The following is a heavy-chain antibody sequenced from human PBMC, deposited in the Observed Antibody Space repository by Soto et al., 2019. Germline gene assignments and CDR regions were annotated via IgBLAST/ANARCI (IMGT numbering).Heavy chain of an antibody. D-gene: IGHD6-13*01. CDR3: ARGFYSTSWYFLFDF. CDR2: LNPSGGGA. J-gene: IGHJ4*02. CDR1: GYTFIDHX. Sequence: QVQLVQSGAEVKTPGASMKVSCKASGYTFIDHXXHWVRQAPGQGLEWMGMLNPSGGGASYAQKFQGRVTMTRDTSTSTVYMELSGLTSEDTAVYYCARGFYSTSWYFLFDFWGQGTLVTVSS. V-gene: IGHV1-46*01.